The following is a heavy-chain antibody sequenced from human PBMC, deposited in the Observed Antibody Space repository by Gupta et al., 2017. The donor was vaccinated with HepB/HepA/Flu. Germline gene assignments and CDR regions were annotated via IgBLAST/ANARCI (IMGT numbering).Heavy chain of an antibody. Sequence: QVQLQESGPGLVKPSGTLSLTCAVSGGSISSSNWWTWARQPPGKGLEWIGEINHSGSTTYNPSLKSRVTMSLDTSNNHLSLKVTSVTAADTAVYYCSTSWPLDYWGQGTLVTVSS. CDR1: GGSISSSNW. J-gene: IGHJ4*02. V-gene: IGHV4-4*02. CDR2: INHSGST. CDR3: STSWPLDY.